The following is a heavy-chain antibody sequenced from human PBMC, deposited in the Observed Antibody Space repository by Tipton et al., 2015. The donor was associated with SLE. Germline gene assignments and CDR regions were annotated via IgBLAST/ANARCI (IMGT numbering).Heavy chain of an antibody. CDR3: ARATTRVSAFDI. V-gene: IGHV4-59*10. CDR1: GGSFSGYY. J-gene: IGHJ3*02. Sequence: TLSLTCAVYGGSFSGYYWSWIRQPAGKGLEWIGRIHSSGTTNYISSLKSRVTISRDTSLNQFYLNLSSVTAADTAVYYCARATTRVSAFDIWGQGTLVTVSS. CDR2: IHSSGTT. D-gene: IGHD1-1*01.